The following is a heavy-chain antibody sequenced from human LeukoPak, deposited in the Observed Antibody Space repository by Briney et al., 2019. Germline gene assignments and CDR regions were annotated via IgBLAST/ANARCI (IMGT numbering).Heavy chain of an antibody. CDR2: IIPIFGTA. CDR3: ARVGSYGSGSYIP. D-gene: IGHD3-10*01. J-gene: IGHJ5*02. CDR1: GGTFSSYA. V-gene: IGHV1-69*06. Sequence: GASVKVSCKASGGTFSSYAISWVRQAPGQGLEWMGGIIPIFGTANYAQKFQGRVTITADKSTSTAYMELSRLRSDDTAVYYCARVGSYGSGSYIPWGQGTLVTVSS.